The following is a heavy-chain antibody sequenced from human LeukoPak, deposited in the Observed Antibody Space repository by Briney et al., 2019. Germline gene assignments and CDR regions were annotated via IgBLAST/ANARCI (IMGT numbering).Heavy chain of an antibody. Sequence: SETLSLTCTVSGGSISTSSYYWGWIRQPPGKGLEWIASIYYSGSSYYNPSLESRVTISVDTSKNQFSLKLTSVTAADTAVYYCALGYCGGGSCYAREYFQHWGQGTLVTVSS. CDR2: IYYSGSS. D-gene: IGHD2-15*01. CDR3: ALGYCGGGSCYAREYFQH. J-gene: IGHJ1*01. V-gene: IGHV4-39*01. CDR1: GGSISTSSYY.